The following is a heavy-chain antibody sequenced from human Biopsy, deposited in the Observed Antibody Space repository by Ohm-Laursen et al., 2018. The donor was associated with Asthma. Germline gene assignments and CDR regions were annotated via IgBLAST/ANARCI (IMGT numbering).Heavy chain of an antibody. J-gene: IGHJ4*02. Sequence: SLRLSCSASGFTFDDYGMHWVRQAPGKGLEWVSGISWNSGSIGYADSVKGRFTISRDNAKNSLYLQMNSLRVEDTALHYCAKATLGDIGKDYWGQGTLVTVSS. CDR1: GFTFDDYG. D-gene: IGHD2-21*01. CDR3: AKATLGDIGKDY. V-gene: IGHV3-9*01. CDR2: ISWNSGSI.